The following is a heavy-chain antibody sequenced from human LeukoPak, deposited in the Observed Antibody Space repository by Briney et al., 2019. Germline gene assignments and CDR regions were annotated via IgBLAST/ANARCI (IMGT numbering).Heavy chain of an antibody. Sequence: ASVTVSCKASGGTFSSYAIGWVRQAPGQGREWMGRIIPILGIANYAQKFQGRVTITADKSTSTAYMELSSLRSENTAVYYCARRRGGYNYYYYYGMDVWGQGTTVTV. J-gene: IGHJ6*02. CDR1: GGTFSSYA. CDR3: ARRRGGYNYYYYYGMDV. V-gene: IGHV1-69*04. D-gene: IGHD5-24*01. CDR2: IIPILGIA.